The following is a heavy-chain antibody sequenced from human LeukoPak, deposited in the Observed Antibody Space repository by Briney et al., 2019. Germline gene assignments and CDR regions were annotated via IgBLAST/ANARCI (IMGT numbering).Heavy chain of an antibody. Sequence: SETLSLTCTVSGGSISSGDYYWSWIRQPPGKGLEWIGYIYYSGSTYYNPSLKGRVTISVDTSKNQFSLKLSSVTAADTAVYYCARDTHYDSSGYYHAGPYDAFDIWGQGTMVTVSS. J-gene: IGHJ3*02. V-gene: IGHV4-30-4*01. CDR2: IYYSGST. CDR3: ARDTHYDSSGYYHAGPYDAFDI. CDR1: GGSISSGDYY. D-gene: IGHD3-22*01.